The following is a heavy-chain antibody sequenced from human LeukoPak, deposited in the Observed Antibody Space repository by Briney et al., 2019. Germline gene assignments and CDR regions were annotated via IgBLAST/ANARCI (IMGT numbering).Heavy chain of an antibody. CDR2: IIPIFGTA. V-gene: IGHV1-69*13. Sequence: SVKVSCKASGYTFTGYYMHWVRQAPGQGLEWMGGIIPIFGTANYAQKFQGRVTITADESTSTAYMELSSLRSEDTAVYYCARVVDYYDSSGYYYTSWYFDLWGRGTLVTVSS. CDR3: ARVVDYYDSSGYYYTSWYFDL. J-gene: IGHJ2*01. D-gene: IGHD3-22*01. CDR1: GYTFTGYY.